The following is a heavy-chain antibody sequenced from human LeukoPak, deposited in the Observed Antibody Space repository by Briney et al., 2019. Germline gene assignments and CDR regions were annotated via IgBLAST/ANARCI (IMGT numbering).Heavy chain of an antibody. D-gene: IGHD3-10*01. CDR3: AKETGSGSYYEYYFDY. Sequence: PGRSLRLSCVASGFTFSTYGMHWVRQAPGKGLEWVAIISYDGSNKYYADPVKGRFTISRDNSKNTLYLQMNSLRAEDTAVYYCAKETGSGSYYEYYFDYWGQGTLVTVSS. CDR1: GFTFSTYG. J-gene: IGHJ4*02. CDR2: ISYDGSNK. V-gene: IGHV3-30*18.